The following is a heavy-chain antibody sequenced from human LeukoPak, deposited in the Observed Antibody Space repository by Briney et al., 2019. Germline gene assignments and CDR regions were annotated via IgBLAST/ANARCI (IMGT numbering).Heavy chain of an antibody. D-gene: IGHD1-26*01. CDR3: ARVYSGSYLGGFYYYMDV. J-gene: IGHJ6*03. CDR2: INHSGST. Sequence: TSETLSLTCAVYGGSFSGYYWSWIRQPPGKGLEWLGEINHSGSTNYNPSLKSRVTISVDTSKNQFSLKLSSVTAADTAVYYCARVYSGSYLGGFYYYMDVWGKGTTVTVSS. V-gene: IGHV4-34*01. CDR1: GGSFSGYY.